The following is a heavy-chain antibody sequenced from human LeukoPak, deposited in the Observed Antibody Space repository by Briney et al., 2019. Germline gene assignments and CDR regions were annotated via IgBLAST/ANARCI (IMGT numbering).Heavy chain of an antibody. CDR1: GGSINSSSYY. J-gene: IGHJ4*02. V-gene: IGHV4-39*07. CDR2: IYYSGST. Sequence: SETLSLTCTVSGGSINSSSYYWGWIRQPPGKGLEWIGSIYYSGSTYYNPSLKSRVTISVDTSKNQFSLKLSSVTAADTAVYYCATLGFSSGYYYYFDHWGQGTLVTVSS. CDR3: ATLGFSSGYYYYFDH. D-gene: IGHD3-22*01.